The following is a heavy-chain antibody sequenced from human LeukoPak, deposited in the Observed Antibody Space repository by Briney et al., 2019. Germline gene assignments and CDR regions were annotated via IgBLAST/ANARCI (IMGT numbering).Heavy chain of an antibody. CDR1: GYTFTSYG. CDR3: ARDHQLVWFGELSVGFDY. Sequence: ASVKVSCKASGYTFTSYGISWVRQAPGQGLEWMGWINAYNGNTSYAQKLQGRVAMTTDTSTSTAYMELRSLRSDDTAMYYCARDHQLVWFGELSVGFDYWGQGTLVTVSS. J-gene: IGHJ4*02. CDR2: INAYNGNT. D-gene: IGHD3-10*01. V-gene: IGHV1-18*01.